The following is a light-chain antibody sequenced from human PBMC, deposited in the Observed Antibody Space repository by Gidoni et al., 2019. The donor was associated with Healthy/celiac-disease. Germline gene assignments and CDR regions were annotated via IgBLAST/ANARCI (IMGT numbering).Light chain of an antibody. CDR1: QSISSY. CDR3: QQSYSTPLIA. Sequence: FQMTHSPSSLSASVGDRVTITCRASQSISSYLNWYQQKPGKAPKLLIYAASSLQSGVPSRFSVSGYGTDFTLNISSLQPEDFATYYCQQSYSTPLIAFGQGTRLEIK. CDR2: AAS. V-gene: IGKV1-39*01. J-gene: IGKJ5*01.